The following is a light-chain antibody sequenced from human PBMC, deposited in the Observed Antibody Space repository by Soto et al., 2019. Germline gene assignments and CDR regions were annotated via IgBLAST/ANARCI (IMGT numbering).Light chain of an antibody. Sequence: DIQMTQSPSSLSASVGDRVTITCRASQGIRNDLGWYQQKPGRAPKRLIYSTSTLESGVPSRFSGSGSGLEYTLTISSLQPEDFATYYCLQHYIYPLTFGGGTNVEIK. V-gene: IGKV1-17*01. J-gene: IGKJ4*01. CDR1: QGIRND. CDR2: STS. CDR3: LQHYIYPLT.